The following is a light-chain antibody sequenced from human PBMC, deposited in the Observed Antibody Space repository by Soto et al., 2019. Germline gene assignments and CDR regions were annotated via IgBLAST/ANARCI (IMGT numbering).Light chain of an antibody. CDR2: DDD. CDR1: GANIGNKA. V-gene: IGLV1-44*01. Sequence: QSVLTQPPSASGTPGQRVTISCSGSGANIGNKALNWYQQFPGMAPSLLIYDDDQRPSGVPDRFSGSKSATSASLAISALQAEDEADYYGALWGGGLSGPDWVFGGGTQLTVL. CDR3: ALWGGGLSGPDWV. J-gene: IGLJ3*02.